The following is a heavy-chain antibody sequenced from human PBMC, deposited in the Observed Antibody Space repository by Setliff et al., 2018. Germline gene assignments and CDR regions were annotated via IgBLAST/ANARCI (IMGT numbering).Heavy chain of an antibody. CDR1: GGSVSSSSYY. V-gene: IGHV4-39*01. D-gene: IGHD1-26*01. J-gene: IGHJ5*01. CDR2: IYYNGTT. CDR3: ASRRTGPGGWFDY. Sequence: KTSETLSLTCTVSGGSVSSSSYYWGWIRQPPGKGLEWIGTIYYNGTTYYSPSLKSRVTISVDTSKNQFSLKLTSVTAADTAIYYCASRRTGPGGWFDYWGQGTLVTVSS.